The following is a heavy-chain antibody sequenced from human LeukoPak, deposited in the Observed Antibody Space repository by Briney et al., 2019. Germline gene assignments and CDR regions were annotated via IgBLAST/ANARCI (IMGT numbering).Heavy chain of an antibody. J-gene: IGHJ4*02. CDR1: GGSFSGYY. Sequence: SETLSLTCAVYGGSFSGYYWSWIRQLPGKGLEWIGEINHSGSTNYNPSLKSRVTISVDTSKNQFSLKLSSVTAADTAVYYCASAPDYDSSGYSKSFDYWGQGTLVTVSS. CDR3: ASAPDYDSSGYSKSFDY. CDR2: INHSGST. D-gene: IGHD3-22*01. V-gene: IGHV4-34*01.